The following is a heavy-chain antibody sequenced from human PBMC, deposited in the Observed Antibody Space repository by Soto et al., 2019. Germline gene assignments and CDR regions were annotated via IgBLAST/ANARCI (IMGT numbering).Heavy chain of an antibody. Sequence: QVQLVESGGGVVQPGRSLRLSCAASGLTFSRYGMHWVRQAPGKGLEWVAVIYSGGSTYYADSVKGRFTISRDNSKNTLYLQMNSLRAEDTAVYYCATNCGGDCYSRDYYYGMDVWGQGTTVTVSS. J-gene: IGHJ6*02. CDR1: GLTFSRYG. D-gene: IGHD2-21*02. CDR2: IYSGGST. V-gene: IGHV3-NL1*01. CDR3: ATNCGGDCYSRDYYYGMDV.